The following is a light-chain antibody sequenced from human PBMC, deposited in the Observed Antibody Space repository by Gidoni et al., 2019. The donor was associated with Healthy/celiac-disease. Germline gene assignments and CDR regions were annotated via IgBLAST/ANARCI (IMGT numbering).Light chain of an antibody. CDR2: AAS. J-gene: IGKJ3*01. CDR1: QSISSY. V-gene: IGKV1-39*01. Sequence: DIHMTQSPSSLSASVGDRVTITCRASQSISSYLNWYQQKPGKAPKLLIYAASSLQSGVPSRFSGSGSGTDFTLTISSLQPEDFATYYCQQSYSTPEITFGPGTKVDIK. CDR3: QQSYSTPEIT.